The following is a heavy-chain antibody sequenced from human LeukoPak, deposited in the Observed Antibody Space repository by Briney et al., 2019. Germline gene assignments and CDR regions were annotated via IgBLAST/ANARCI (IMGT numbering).Heavy chain of an antibody. D-gene: IGHD1-7*01. CDR1: GFTFSSYG. CDR2: IYYSGST. CDR3: ARSASGTYYYYGMDV. J-gene: IGHJ6*02. V-gene: IGHV4-59*06. Sequence: KPGRSLRLSCAASGFTFSSYGMHWVRQAPGKGLEWIGYIYYSGSTYYNPSLKSRVTISVDTSKKQFSLKLSSVTAADTAVYYCARSASGTYYYYGMDVWGQGTTVTVSS.